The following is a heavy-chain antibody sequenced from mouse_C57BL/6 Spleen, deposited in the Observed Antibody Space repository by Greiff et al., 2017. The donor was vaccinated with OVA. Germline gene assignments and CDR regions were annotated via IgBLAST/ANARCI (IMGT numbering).Heavy chain of an antibody. CDR2: IYPRSGNT. V-gene: IGHV1-81*01. D-gene: IGHD2-4*01. CDR1: GYTFTSYG. CDR3: ARRGDYDDGYYFDY. J-gene: IGHJ2*01. Sequence: VHLVESGAELARPGASVKLSCKASGYTFTSYGISWVKQRTGQGLEWIGEIYPRSGNTYYNEKFKGKATLTADKSSSTAYMELRILTSEDSAVYFCARRGDYDDGYYFDYWGQGTTLTVSS.